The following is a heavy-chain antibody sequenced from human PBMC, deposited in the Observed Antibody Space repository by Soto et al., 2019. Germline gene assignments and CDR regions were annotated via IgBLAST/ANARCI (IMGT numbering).Heavy chain of an antibody. CDR1: GFTFSSYA. Sequence: GGSLRLSCAASGFTFSSYAMSWVRQAPGKGLEWVSAISGSGGSTYYADSVKGRFTISRDNSKNTLYLQMNSLRAEDTAVYYCAKLDSFVVVPAASPPQTARYYLDVWGKGTTVTVSS. CDR2: ISGSGGST. CDR3: AKLDSFVVVPAASPPQTARYYLDV. D-gene: IGHD2-2*01. V-gene: IGHV3-23*01. J-gene: IGHJ6*03.